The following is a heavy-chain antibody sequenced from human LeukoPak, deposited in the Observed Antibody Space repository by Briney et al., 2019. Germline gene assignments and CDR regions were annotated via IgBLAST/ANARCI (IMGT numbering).Heavy chain of an antibody. Sequence: ASVKVSCKSSGYTFTSYGISWVRQAPGQGLEWMGWISAYNGNTNYAQKLQGRVTMTTDTSTSTAYMELRSLRSDDTAVYYCARDLGSSATSTNWFDPWGQGTLVTVSS. V-gene: IGHV1-18*01. CDR1: GYTFTSYG. D-gene: IGHD6-6*01. CDR2: ISAYNGNT. J-gene: IGHJ5*02. CDR3: ARDLGSSATSTNWFDP.